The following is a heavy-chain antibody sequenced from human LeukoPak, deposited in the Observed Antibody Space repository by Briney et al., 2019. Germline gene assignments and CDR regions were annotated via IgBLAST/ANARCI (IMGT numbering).Heavy chain of an antibody. CDR3: ARDQGYYYDSSGYYN. CDR1: GGTFSSYA. CDR2: IIPIFGTA. J-gene: IGHJ4*02. V-gene: IGHV1-69*05. D-gene: IGHD3-22*01. Sequence: ASVKVSCKASGGTFSSYAISWLRQAPGQGLEWMGGIIPIFGTANYTQKFQGRVTITTDESTSTAYMELSSLRSEETAVYYCARDQGYYYDSSGYYNWGQGTLVTVSP.